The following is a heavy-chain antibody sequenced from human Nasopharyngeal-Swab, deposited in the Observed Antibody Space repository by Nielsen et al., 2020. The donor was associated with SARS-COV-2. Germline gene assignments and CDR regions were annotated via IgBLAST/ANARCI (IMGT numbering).Heavy chain of an antibody. J-gene: IGHJ4*02. CDR1: GFTFNRYW. D-gene: IGHD1-26*01. CDR3: AREWERPYYFDY. V-gene: IGHV3-74*01. Sequence: GESLKISCAASGFTFNRYWLHWVRQVPGKGLQWVSRINSDGSDTRYAESVKGRFTAPRDTANSMLYLQLNSVRVEDTGVYFCAREWERPYYFDYWGQGVQVTVSS. CDR2: INSDGSDT.